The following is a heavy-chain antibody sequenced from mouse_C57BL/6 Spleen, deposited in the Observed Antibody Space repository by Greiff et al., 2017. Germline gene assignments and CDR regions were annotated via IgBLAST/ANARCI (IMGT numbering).Heavy chain of an antibody. CDR2: IYPGDGDT. CDR3: ARRLLRYFDF. D-gene: IGHD2-3*01. V-gene: IGHV1-82*01. CDR1: GYAFSSSW. Sequence: QVHVKQPGPELVKPGASVKISCKASGYAFSSSWMNWVKQRPGKGLEWIGRIYPGDGDTNYNGKFKGKATLTADKSSSTAYMQLSSLTSEDSAVYFCARRLLRYFDFWGTGTTVTVSS. J-gene: IGHJ1*03.